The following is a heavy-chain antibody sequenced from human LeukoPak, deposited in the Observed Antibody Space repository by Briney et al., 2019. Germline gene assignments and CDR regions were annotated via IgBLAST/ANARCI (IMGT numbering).Heavy chain of an antibody. Sequence: GGSLRLSCAASGFTFSSYWMSWVRQAPGKGLEWVANIKQDGSEKYYVDSVKGRFTISRDNAKNSLYLQMNSLRAEDTAVYYCARDREAYCGGDCPFDIWGQGTMVAVSS. D-gene: IGHD2-21*02. CDR1: GFTFSSYW. CDR2: IKQDGSEK. V-gene: IGHV3-7*01. J-gene: IGHJ3*02. CDR3: ARDREAYCGGDCPFDI.